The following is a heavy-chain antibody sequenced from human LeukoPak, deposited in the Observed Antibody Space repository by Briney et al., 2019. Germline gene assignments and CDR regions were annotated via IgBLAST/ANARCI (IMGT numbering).Heavy chain of an antibody. J-gene: IGHJ3*02. CDR2: ITSSGTTM. Sequence: GGSLRLSCAASGFTFSSYGMHWVRQAPGKGLEWLSYITSSGTTMYYADSVKGRFTISRDNSKNTLYLQMDSLRAEDTAVYYCARAEGIAAAGTSVRALDIWGQGTMVSVSS. D-gene: IGHD6-13*01. CDR1: GFTFSSYG. CDR3: ARAEGIAAAGTSVRALDI. V-gene: IGHV3-48*01.